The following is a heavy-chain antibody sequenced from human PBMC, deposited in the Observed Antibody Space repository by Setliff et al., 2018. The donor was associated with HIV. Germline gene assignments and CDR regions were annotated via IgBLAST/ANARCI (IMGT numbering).Heavy chain of an antibody. CDR2: IYYSGNT. J-gene: IGHJ4*02. D-gene: IGHD1-1*01. Sequence: NPSETLSLTCTVSGGSMNIHYWSWIRQPPGKGLEWIGSIYYSGNTYYNPSLKSRVVISIDTSSNQFSLNLNSVTAADTAVYFCAREKHWNGPFDYWGQGKLVTVSS. CDR1: GGSMNIHY. CDR3: AREKHWNGPFDY. V-gene: IGHV4-59*11.